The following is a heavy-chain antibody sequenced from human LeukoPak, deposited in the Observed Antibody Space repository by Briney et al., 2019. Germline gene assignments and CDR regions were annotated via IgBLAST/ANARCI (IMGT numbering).Heavy chain of an antibody. CDR2: INHSGST. Sequence: KPSETLSLTCTVSGGSISSYYWSWIRQPPGKGLEWIGEINHSGSTNYNPSLKSRVTISVDTSKNQFSLKLSSVTAADTALYYCARVSHSLIVVVWGQGTLVTVSS. CDR3: ARVSHSLIVVV. CDR1: GGSISSYY. J-gene: IGHJ4*02. V-gene: IGHV4-34*01. D-gene: IGHD3-22*01.